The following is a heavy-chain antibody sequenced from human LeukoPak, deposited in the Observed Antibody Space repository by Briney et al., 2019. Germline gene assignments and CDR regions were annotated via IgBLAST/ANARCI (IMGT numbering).Heavy chain of an antibody. J-gene: IGHJ4*02. CDR2: INSDGSST. D-gene: IGHD1-26*01. CDR1: GFTFSSYW. CDR3: ARGTEWELPQFDY. V-gene: IGHV3-74*01. Sequence: GGSLRLSCAASGFTFSSYWMHWVRQAPGKGLVWVSRINSDGSSTSYADSVKGRFTISRDNAKNSLYLQMNSLRAEDTALYYCARGTEWELPQFDYWGQGTLVTVSS.